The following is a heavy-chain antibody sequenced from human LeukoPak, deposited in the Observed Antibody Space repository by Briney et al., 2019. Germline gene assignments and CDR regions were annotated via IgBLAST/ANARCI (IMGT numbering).Heavy chain of an antibody. D-gene: IGHD3-10*01. Sequence: SVKVSCKVSGYTLTELSMHWVRQAPGKGLEWMGGFDPEDGETIYAQKFQGRVTMTRDTSTSTVYMELSSLRSEDTAVYYCARVIYYGSGSRYYFDYWGQGTLVTVSS. CDR3: ARVIYYGSGSRYYFDY. CDR1: GYTLTELS. V-gene: IGHV1-24*01. CDR2: FDPEDGET. J-gene: IGHJ4*02.